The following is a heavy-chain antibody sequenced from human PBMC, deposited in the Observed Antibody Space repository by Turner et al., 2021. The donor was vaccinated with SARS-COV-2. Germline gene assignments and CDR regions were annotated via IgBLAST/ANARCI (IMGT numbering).Heavy chain of an antibody. D-gene: IGHD3-9*01. CDR3: ATHYDIVNPYYAPRGYSGMDV. CDR2: FDPEDGKT. Sequence: VQLVQSGAEVKKPGASVKVSCKVSGYTITELSMHWVRQAPGKGLEWMGGFDPEDGKTIYAQNLQGRVTMTEDTSTDTAYMELRSLRSEDTAVYYCATHYDIVNPYYAPRGYSGMDVWGQGTAVTVSS. J-gene: IGHJ6*02. V-gene: IGHV1-24*01. CDR1: GYTITELS.